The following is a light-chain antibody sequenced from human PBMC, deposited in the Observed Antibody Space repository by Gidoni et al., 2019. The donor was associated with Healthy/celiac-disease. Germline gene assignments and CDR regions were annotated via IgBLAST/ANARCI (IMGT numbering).Light chain of an antibody. CDR1: NIGSKN. V-gene: IGLV3-9*01. Sequence: SYELTQPLSVSVALGQTARITCGGNNIGSKNMHWYQQKPGQAPVLVIYRDSNRPSGIPERFSGSNSGNTATLTISRAQAGDEADYYCQVWDSSTGEVFGTGTKVTVL. J-gene: IGLJ1*01. CDR3: QVWDSSTGEV. CDR2: RDS.